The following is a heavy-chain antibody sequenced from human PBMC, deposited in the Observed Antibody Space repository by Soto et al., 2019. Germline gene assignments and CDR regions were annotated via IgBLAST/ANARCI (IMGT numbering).Heavy chain of an antibody. D-gene: IGHD2-15*01. CDR3: AHSPCSGGTCYLFDY. CDR1: GFSLSTSGVG. CDR2: IYWDDVQ. V-gene: IGHV2-5*02. Sequence: QITLRESGPMLVKPTQTLTLTCTISGFSLSTSGVGVGWIRQPPGKSLEWLALIYWDDVQRYSPSLKTRLTITKDTSRSQVVLTMTNMDPVDTATYYCAHSPCSGGTCYLFDYWGQGTLVTVSS. J-gene: IGHJ4*02.